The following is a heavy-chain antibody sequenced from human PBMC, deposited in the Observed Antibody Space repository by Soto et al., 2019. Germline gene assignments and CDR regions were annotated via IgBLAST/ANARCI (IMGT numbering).Heavy chain of an antibody. Sequence: SETLSLTCAVSGYSISTAYYWGWIRQPPGKGLEWIGSIYHTGSTFYNPSLKSRVTISVDTSKNQFSLNLRSVTAADTAVYYCAREALHYYDTSPPEGYWGQGTLVTVSS. CDR3: AREALHYYDTSPPEGY. CDR1: GYSISTAYY. CDR2: IYHTGST. J-gene: IGHJ4*02. D-gene: IGHD3-22*01. V-gene: IGHV4-38-2*02.